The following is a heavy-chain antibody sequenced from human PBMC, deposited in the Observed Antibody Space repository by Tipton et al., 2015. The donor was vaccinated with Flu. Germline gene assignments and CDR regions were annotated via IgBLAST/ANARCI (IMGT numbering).Heavy chain of an antibody. CDR1: GFTFSGYW. V-gene: IGHV3-74*01. Sequence: SLRLSCEGSGFTFSGYWIHWVRQVPGKGLEWVSRSNSEGSMTGYVDSVKGRFSLSRDNAKSTVYLEMNSLRDEDTAVYYCARAATGLCGGGSGPPFDYWGQGTLVTVSS. D-gene: IGHD2-15*01. CDR2: SNSEGSMT. CDR3: ARAATGLCGGGSGPPFDY. J-gene: IGHJ4*02.